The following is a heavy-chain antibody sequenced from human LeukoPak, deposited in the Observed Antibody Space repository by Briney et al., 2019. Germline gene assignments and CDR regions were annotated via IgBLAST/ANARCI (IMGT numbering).Heavy chain of an antibody. V-gene: IGHV1-69*13. CDR3: ARDSPRITIFGVVSGDPNYFDY. Sequence: SVKVSCKASGGTFSSYAISWVRQAPGQGLEWMGGIIPIFGTANYAQKFQGRVTITADESTSTAYMELSSLRSEDTAVYYCARDSPRITIFGVVSGDPNYFDYWGQGTLVTVSS. CDR1: GGTFSSYA. CDR2: IIPIFGTA. J-gene: IGHJ4*02. D-gene: IGHD3-3*01.